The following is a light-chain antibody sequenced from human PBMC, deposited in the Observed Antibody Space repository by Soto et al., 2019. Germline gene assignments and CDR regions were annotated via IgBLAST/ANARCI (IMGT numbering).Light chain of an antibody. CDR3: ATWDDSLNGRV. CDR1: TSNFGSNS. J-gene: IGLJ3*02. V-gene: IGLV1-44*01. Sequence: QPVLTQPPSASGTPGQRVILSCSGSTSNFGSNSANWYQQLPGAAPKLLIYNNNQRPSGVPDRFSGSKSGTSASLAIGGLQSEDEADYYCATWDDSLNGRVFGGGTKLTVL. CDR2: NNN.